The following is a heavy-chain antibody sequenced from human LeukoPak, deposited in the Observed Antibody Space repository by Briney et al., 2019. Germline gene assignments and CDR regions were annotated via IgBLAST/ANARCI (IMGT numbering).Heavy chain of an antibody. V-gene: IGHV3-53*01. Sequence: PGGSLRLSCAASGFTFSNNYMSWVRQAPGKGLEWVSIIYSGGGTYNAEYVKGRITISRDNAKKSLYLQMNRMRGEDTAMYYCVREGVDRRGVYYYYMDVWGKGTTVTISS. CDR1: GFTFSNNY. J-gene: IGHJ6*03. D-gene: IGHD3-16*01. CDR3: VREGVDRRGVYYYYMDV. CDR2: IYSGGGT.